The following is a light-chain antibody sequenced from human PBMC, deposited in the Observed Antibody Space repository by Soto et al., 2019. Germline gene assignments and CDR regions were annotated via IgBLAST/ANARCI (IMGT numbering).Light chain of an antibody. J-gene: IGKJ1*01. V-gene: IGKV3-15*01. CDR1: QSVYSK. Sequence: EIVMTQSPATLSLSPGERATLSCRASQSVYSKLAWYQQKPGQAPRLLIFGASTRANGVPARFSGSGSGTEFTLTISSPQSEDFAVYYCQQYNNWPRTFGQGTKVDIK. CDR3: QQYNNWPRT. CDR2: GAS.